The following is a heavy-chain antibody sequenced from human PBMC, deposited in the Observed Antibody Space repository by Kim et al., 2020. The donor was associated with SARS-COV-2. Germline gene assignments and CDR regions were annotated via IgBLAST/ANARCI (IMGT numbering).Heavy chain of an antibody. D-gene: IGHD4-17*01. J-gene: IGHJ3*02. CDR3: ATLMGTTVTTTWELDAFDI. CDR1: GFTFSSYE. CDR2: ISSSGSTI. Sequence: GGSLRLSCAASGFTFSSYEMNWVRQAPGKGLEWVSYISSSGSTIYYADSVKGRFTISRDNAKNSLYLQMNSLRAEDTAVYYCATLMGTTVTTTWELDAFDIWGQGTMVTVSS. V-gene: IGHV3-48*03.